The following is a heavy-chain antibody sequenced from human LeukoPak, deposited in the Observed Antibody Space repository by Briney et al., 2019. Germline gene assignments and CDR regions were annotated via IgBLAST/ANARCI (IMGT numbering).Heavy chain of an antibody. CDR2: IYTSGST. CDR1: GYSISSGYY. Sequence: SETLSLTCTVSGYSISSGYYWGRIRQPPGKGLEWIGRIYTSGSTYYNPSLKSRVTISVDTSKNHFSLKLSSVTAADTAVYYCARVGGSNFPPYYYYYMDVWGKGTTVTISS. D-gene: IGHD1-26*01. CDR3: ARVGGSNFPPYYYYYMDV. V-gene: IGHV4-38-2*02. J-gene: IGHJ6*03.